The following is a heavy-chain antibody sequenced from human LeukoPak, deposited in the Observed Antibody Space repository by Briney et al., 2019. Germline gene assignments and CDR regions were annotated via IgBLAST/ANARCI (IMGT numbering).Heavy chain of an antibody. CDR1: GYTFTDYY. Sequence: GATVKISCKASGYTFTDYYMHWAQQAPGKGLEWMGRVDPEDGETIYAEKFQGRVTITADTSTDTAYMELSSPRSEDTAVYYCATIGELLDYWGQGTLVTVSS. V-gene: IGHV1-69-2*01. J-gene: IGHJ4*02. CDR3: ATIGELLDY. CDR2: VDPEDGET. D-gene: IGHD1-26*01.